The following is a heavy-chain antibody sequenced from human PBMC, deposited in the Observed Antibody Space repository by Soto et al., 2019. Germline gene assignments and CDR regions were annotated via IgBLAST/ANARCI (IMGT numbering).Heavy chain of an antibody. CDR2: IYYSGST. J-gene: IGHJ6*02. D-gene: IGHD3-10*01. CDR3: ARGTLPFGEAVFGPYYYYGMDV. CDR1: GGSISSYY. V-gene: IGHV4-59*01. Sequence: QVQLQESGPGLVKPSETLSLTCTVSGGSISSYYWSWIRQPPGKGLEWIGYIYYSGSTNYNPSLKSRVTISVDTSKNQFSLKLSSVTAADTAVYYCARGTLPFGEAVFGPYYYYGMDVWGQGTTVTVSS.